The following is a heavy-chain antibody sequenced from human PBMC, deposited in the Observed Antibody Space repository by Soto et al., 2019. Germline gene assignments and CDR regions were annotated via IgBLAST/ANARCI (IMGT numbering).Heavy chain of an antibody. J-gene: IGHJ6*02. Sequence: ASAKVSCKASGYTCTGYGFSRARQAPGQGLEWMGWISAYNGNTNYAQKLQGRVNMTTDTSTSTAYMELRSLKLTSVTAADTAIYYCARTRGSAVYFYFYGLDVWGHGTTVTVSS. CDR1: GYTCTGYG. V-gene: IGHV1-18*01. CDR3: ARTRGSAVYFYFYGLDV. CDR2: ISAYNGNT. D-gene: IGHD3-10*01.